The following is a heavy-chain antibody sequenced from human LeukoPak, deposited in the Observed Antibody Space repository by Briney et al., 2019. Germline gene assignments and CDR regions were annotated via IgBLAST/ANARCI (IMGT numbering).Heavy chain of an antibody. J-gene: IGHJ1*01. Sequence: GESPKISCKGSRYSFTSYWIGWVRQMPGKGLEWMGIIYPGDSDTRYSPSFQGQVTISADKSISTAYLQWSSLKASDTAMYYCATTIAARSSEYFQHWGQGTLVTVSS. D-gene: IGHD6-6*01. V-gene: IGHV5-51*01. CDR1: RYSFTSYW. CDR3: ATTIAARSSEYFQH. CDR2: IYPGDSDT.